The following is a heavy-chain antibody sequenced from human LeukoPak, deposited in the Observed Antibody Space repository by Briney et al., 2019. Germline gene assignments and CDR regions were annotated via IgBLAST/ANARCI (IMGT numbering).Heavy chain of an antibody. V-gene: IGHV3-74*01. Sequence: PGGSLRLSCAASGFTFSSYWMHWVRQAPGKGLVWVSRINSDGSSTSYADSVKGRFTISRDNAKNSLYLQMNSLRTEDTALYFCAKGLLRIYDALDAWGQGTMVTVSS. D-gene: IGHD2-15*01. CDR2: INSDGSST. CDR3: AKGLLRIYDALDA. CDR1: GFTFSSYW. J-gene: IGHJ3*01.